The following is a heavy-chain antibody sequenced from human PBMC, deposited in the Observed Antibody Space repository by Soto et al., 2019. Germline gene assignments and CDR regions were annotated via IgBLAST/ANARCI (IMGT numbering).Heavy chain of an antibody. V-gene: IGHV1-46*01. CDR1: GYTFTSYY. CDR2: INPSGGST. J-gene: IGHJ6*02. D-gene: IGHD4-17*01. CDR3: ARENYGDYTYYYYYGMDV. Sequence: QVQLVQSGAEVKKPGASVKVSCKASGYTFTSYYMHWVRQAPGQGLEWMGIINPSGGSTSYAQKFQGRVTITRDTSTSTVYMELSSLRSEDTAVYYCARENYGDYTYYYYYGMDVWGQGTTVTVSS.